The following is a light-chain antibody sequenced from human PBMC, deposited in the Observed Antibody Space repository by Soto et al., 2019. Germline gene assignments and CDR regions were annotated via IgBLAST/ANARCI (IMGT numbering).Light chain of an antibody. CDR3: QQRSKWIT. CDR1: QTVGIT. CDR2: DAS. J-gene: IGKJ5*01. V-gene: IGKV3-11*01. Sequence: IVLTQSPATLSLSPGERASLSCRASQTVGITLAWYQQRPGQAPRLLIYDASSRAAGIPARFSGSGSGTDFTLTISSLEPEDFAVYYCQQRSKWITFGQGTRLEIK.